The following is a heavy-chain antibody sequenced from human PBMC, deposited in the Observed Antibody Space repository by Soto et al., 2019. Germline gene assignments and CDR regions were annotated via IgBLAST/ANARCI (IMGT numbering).Heavy chain of an antibody. D-gene: IGHD3-22*01. CDR2: ISSSSSTI. V-gene: IGHV3-48*02. Sequence: GGSLRLSCAASGFTFSSYSMNWVRQAPGKGLEWVSYISSSSSTIYYADSVKGRFTISRDNAKNSLYLQVNSLRDEDTAVYYCARDWSYYYDSSEHLDYWGQGTLVTVSS. CDR1: GFTFSSYS. CDR3: ARDWSYYYDSSEHLDY. J-gene: IGHJ4*02.